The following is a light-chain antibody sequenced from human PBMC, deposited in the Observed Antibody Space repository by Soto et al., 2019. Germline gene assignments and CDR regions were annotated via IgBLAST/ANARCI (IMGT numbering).Light chain of an antibody. J-gene: IGLJ3*02. CDR3: LLSYRGARV. CDR1: TGAVTSGHY. Sequence: QAVVTQEPSLTVSPGGTVTLTCGSSTGAVTSGHYPYWFQQKPGPAPRTLIYDATNKHSWTPARFSGSLLGGKAALTLSGAQPEDEAEYYCLLSYRGARVFGGGTKLTVL. V-gene: IGLV7-46*01. CDR2: DAT.